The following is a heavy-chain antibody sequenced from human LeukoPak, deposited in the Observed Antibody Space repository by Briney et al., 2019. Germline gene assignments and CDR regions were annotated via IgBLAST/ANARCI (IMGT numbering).Heavy chain of an antibody. CDR3: ERDFRATFGGVMASAFDY. CDR2: IIPIFGTA. V-gene: IGHV1-69*13. CDR1: GGTLSSYA. J-gene: IGHJ4*02. D-gene: IGHD3-16*01. Sequence: SVKVSCKASGGTLSSYAISWVRQAPGQGLEWMGGIIPIFGTANYAQKFQGRVTITADESTSTVYMELRSLRSEDTAVYYCERDFRATFGGVMASAFDYWGQGTLVTVSP.